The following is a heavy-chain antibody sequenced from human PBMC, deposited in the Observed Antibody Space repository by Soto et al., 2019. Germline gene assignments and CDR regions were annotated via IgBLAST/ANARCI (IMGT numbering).Heavy chain of an antibody. J-gene: IGHJ6*02. CDR3: AGVVVGERYYYYGMDV. D-gene: IGHD2-21*01. V-gene: IGHV1-69*13. CDR1: GGTFSSYA. CDR2: IIPIFGTA. Sequence: ASVKVSCKASGGTFSSYAISWVRQAPGQGLEWMGGIIPIFGTANYAQKSQGRVTITADESTSTAYMELSSLRSEDTAVYYCAGVVVGERYYYYGMDVWGQGTTVTVSS.